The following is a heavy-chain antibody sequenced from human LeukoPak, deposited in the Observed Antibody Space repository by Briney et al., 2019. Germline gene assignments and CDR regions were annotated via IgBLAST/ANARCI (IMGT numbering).Heavy chain of an antibody. Sequence: GGSLRLSCAASGFTFSSYAMHWVRQAPGKGLEWVAVISYDGSNKYYADSVKGRFTISRDNSKNTLYLQMNSLRAEDTAVYYCARDRSFIGLVKYYFDYWGQGTLVTVSS. CDR3: ARDRSFIGLVKYYFDY. V-gene: IGHV3-30-3*01. CDR1: GFTFSSYA. CDR2: ISYDGSNK. D-gene: IGHD3/OR15-3a*01. J-gene: IGHJ4*02.